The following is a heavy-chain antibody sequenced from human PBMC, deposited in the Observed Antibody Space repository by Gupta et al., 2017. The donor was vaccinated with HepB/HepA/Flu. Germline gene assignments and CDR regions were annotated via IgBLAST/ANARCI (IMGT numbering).Heavy chain of an antibody. Sequence: EVHLLESGGDLVQPGGSLRLSCAASQLIKHYAMHWVRQIPGKGLEWVSGIYWDSRTGYADSVRGRFTISRDNAKNSLFLQMNSLRAEDTALYYCTKDIQPGGTDVWGQGTTVIVSS. CDR2: IYWDSRT. D-gene: IGHD5-18*01. CDR3: TKDIQPGGTDV. J-gene: IGHJ6*02. CDR1: QLIKHYA. V-gene: IGHV3-9*01.